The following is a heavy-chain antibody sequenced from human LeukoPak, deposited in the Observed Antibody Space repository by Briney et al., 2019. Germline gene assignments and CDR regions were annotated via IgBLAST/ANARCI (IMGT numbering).Heavy chain of an antibody. CDR1: GYSFTTYG. J-gene: IGHJ4*02. Sequence: ASVKVSCKASGYSFTTYGISCVRQAPGQGLEWMGWISANNNNTDNVQKLQGRVTMTTDTSTTTAYMELRSLRSDDPAVYYCARALYHTFDYWGQGTLVSVSS. CDR3: ARALYHTFDY. D-gene: IGHD2-2*01. V-gene: IGHV1-18*01. CDR2: ISANNNNT.